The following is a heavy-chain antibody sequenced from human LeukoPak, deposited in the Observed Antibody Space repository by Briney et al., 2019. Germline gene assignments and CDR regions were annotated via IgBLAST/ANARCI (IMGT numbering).Heavy chain of an antibody. V-gene: IGHV4-39*01. CDR3: ARQNWNDVDGDY. D-gene: IGHD1-1*01. CDR2: IYYSGST. J-gene: IGHJ4*02. Sequence: SETLSLTCTVSGGSISSGGYYWSWIRQHPGKGLEWIGYIYYSGSTYYIPSLKSRVTISVDTSKNQFSLKLSSVTAADTAVYYCARQNWNDVDGDYWGQGTLVTVSS. CDR1: GGSISSGGYY.